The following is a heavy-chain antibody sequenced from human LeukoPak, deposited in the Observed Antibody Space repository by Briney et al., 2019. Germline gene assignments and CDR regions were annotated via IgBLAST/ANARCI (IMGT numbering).Heavy chain of an antibody. Sequence: ASVKVSCKASGYTFTGYYMHWVRQAPGQGLEWMGWINPNSGGTNYAQKFQGRVTMTRNTSISTAYMELSSLRSEDTAVYYCARLVGATPEHYWGQGTLVTVSS. CDR1: GYTFTGYY. D-gene: IGHD1-26*01. J-gene: IGHJ4*02. CDR3: ARLVGATPEHY. CDR2: INPNSGGT. V-gene: IGHV1-2*02.